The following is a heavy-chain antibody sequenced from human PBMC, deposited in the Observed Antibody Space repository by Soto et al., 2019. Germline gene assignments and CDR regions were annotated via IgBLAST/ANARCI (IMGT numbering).Heavy chain of an antibody. D-gene: IGHD6-19*01. Sequence: QVRLVHSGAEVKKPGASVKVSCKASGYTFTAYSMHWVRQAPGQGLEWIGWFNPNSGDTVYAEKFQGRVTLTRDTSISTAYMELSSLRSDDTALYYCARVASAVLALDYWGQGTLVTVSS. CDR1: GYTFTAYS. J-gene: IGHJ4*02. V-gene: IGHV1-2*02. CDR3: ARVASAVLALDY. CDR2: FNPNSGDT.